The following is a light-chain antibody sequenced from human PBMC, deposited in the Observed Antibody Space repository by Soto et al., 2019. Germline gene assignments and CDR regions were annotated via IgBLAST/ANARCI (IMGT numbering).Light chain of an antibody. CDR1: SSDIGAYNY. Sequence: QSVLTQSASVSGSPGQSITISCTGTSSDIGAYNYVSWYQQHPGKAPKLMIYEVSNRPSGVSNRFSGSKSGNTASLTISGLQDEDEADYYCSSYTGSSTPYVFGTGTKVTVL. CDR2: EVS. CDR3: SSYTGSSTPYV. V-gene: IGLV2-14*01. J-gene: IGLJ1*01.